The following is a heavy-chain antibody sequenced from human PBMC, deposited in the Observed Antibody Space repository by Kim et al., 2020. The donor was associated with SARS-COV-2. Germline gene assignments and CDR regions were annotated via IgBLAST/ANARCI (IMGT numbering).Heavy chain of an antibody. D-gene: IGHD6-13*01. J-gene: IGHJ3*02. CDR2: ISYDGSNK. V-gene: IGHV3-30*04. Sequence: GGSLRLSCAASGFTFSSYAMHWVRQAPGKGLEWVAVISYDGSNKYYADSVKGRFTISRDNSKNTLYLQMNSLRAEDTAVYYCAREGSSWSLASSAFDIWG. CDR1: GFTFSSYA. CDR3: AREGSSWSLASSAFDI.